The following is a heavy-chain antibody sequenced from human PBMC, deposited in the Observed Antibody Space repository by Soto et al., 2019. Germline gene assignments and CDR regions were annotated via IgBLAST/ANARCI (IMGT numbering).Heavy chain of an antibody. D-gene: IGHD3-16*01. Sequence: SEILSHTYSVSGGSISSSYWSWFRQPPGKGLEWIAYIYYSGTSYNPSLKSRVSISLDTSKNQFSLKLSSVTAADTAVYYCARQTDDSYTFNAFDIWGQGTMVT. CDR2: IYYSGT. CDR1: GGSISSSY. V-gene: IGHV4-59*08. CDR3: ARQTDDSYTFNAFDI. J-gene: IGHJ3*02.